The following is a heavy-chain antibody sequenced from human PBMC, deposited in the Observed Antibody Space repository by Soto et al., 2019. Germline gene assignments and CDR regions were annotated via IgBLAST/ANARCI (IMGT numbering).Heavy chain of an antibody. CDR3: ARQVGGWAPWYFDY. Sequence: SETLSLTCTVSDDSISSYSWSWIRQPPGKGLEWIGYIYYSGSTNYNPSLKSRVTISVDTSKNQFSLKLSSVTAADTAVYYCARQVGGWAPWYFDYWGQGTLVTVSS. CDR1: DDSISSYS. D-gene: IGHD6-19*01. CDR2: IYYSGST. J-gene: IGHJ4*02. V-gene: IGHV4-59*08.